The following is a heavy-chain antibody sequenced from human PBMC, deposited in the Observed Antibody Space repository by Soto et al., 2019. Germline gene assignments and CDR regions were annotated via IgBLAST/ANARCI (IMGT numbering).Heavy chain of an antibody. CDR1: GGTFSSYA. CDR2: IIPIFGTA. CDR3: ARDRSPTGANYYDSSGYFGFEAY. Sequence: SVKVSCKASGGTFSSYAISWVRQAPGQGLEWMGGIIPIFGTANYAQKFQGRVTITADESTSTAYMELSSLRSEGTAVYYCARDRSPTGANYYDSSGYFGFEAYWGQGTLVTVSS. V-gene: IGHV1-69*13. J-gene: IGHJ4*02. D-gene: IGHD3-22*01.